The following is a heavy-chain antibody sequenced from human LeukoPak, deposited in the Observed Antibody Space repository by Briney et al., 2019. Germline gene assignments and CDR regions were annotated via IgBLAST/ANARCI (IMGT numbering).Heavy chain of an antibody. Sequence: PGPSLRLSCAASGLTFSSYWIHSVRQAPGKGLLWVSRINSEATSTIYANSEKGQVNISRDTAKNTIYLQMNSLIFKHTTLYYCDLSQLMWFGEYEDSWGQGTLVTVSS. CDR2: INSEATST. D-gene: IGHD3-10*01. V-gene: IGHV3-74*01. CDR3: DLSQLMWFGEYEDS. CDR1: GLTFSSYW. J-gene: IGHJ4*02.